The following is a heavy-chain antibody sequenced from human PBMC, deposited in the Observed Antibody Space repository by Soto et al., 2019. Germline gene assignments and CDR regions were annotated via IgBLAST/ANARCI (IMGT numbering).Heavy chain of an antibody. D-gene: IGHD1-1*01. J-gene: IGHJ4*02. CDR3: ARDSNWSSDY. Sequence: GGSLRLSCAASGFTFSGYNMNWVRQAPGKGLEWISCIKSDSSGTWYADSVKGRFTMSRDNAKNSLYLQMNSLRDEDTAVYFCARDSNWSSDYSGQGTLVTVSS. CDR2: IKSDSSGT. CDR1: GFTFSGYN. V-gene: IGHV3-48*02.